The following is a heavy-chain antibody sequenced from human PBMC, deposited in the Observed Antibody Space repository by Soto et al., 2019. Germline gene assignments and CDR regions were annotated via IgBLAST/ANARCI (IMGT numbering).Heavy chain of an antibody. CDR2: INSDGSST. Sequence: GGSLILSCAASGFTFSSYWMHWVRQAPGKGLVWVSRINSDGSSTSYADSVKGRFTISRDNAKNTLYLQMNSLRAEDTAVYYCARMWAVAGLYYYYGMDVWGQGTTVTVSS. J-gene: IGHJ6*02. V-gene: IGHV3-74*01. CDR1: GFTFSSYW. CDR3: ARMWAVAGLYYYYGMDV. D-gene: IGHD6-19*01.